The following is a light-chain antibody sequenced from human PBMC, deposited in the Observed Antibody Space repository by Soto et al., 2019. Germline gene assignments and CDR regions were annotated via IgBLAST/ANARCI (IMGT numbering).Light chain of an antibody. Sequence: QSVLTQSPSVSGAPRQSVNISCSGNNSNIGSNAVHWYQQLPGKAPKLLMYYNDMLPSGVSDRFSGSKSGPSASLAISGLQSEDEGDYYCATWHDRLTAWVFGGGTQLTVL. CDR2: YND. J-gene: IGLJ3*02. CDR1: NSNIGSNA. CDR3: ATWHDRLTAWV. V-gene: IGLV1-36*01.